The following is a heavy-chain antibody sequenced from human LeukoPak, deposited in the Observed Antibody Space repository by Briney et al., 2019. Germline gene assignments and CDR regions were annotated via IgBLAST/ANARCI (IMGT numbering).Heavy chain of an antibody. J-gene: IGHJ2*01. CDR3: ARPTGSGWYFDL. D-gene: IGHD6-19*01. CDR2: IIPIFGTA. V-gene: IGHV1-69*05. CDR1: GGTFSSYA. Sequence: GASVKVSCKACGGTFSSYAISWVRQAPGQGLEWMGGIIPIFGTANYAQKFQGRVTITTDESTSTAYMELSSLRSEDTAVYYCARPTGSGWYFDLWGRGTLVTVSS.